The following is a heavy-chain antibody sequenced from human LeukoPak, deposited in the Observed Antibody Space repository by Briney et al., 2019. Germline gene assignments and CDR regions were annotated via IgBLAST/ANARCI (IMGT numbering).Heavy chain of an antibody. D-gene: IGHD6-13*01. CDR3: ARGSSSSWHFDY. Sequence: ASVKVSCKASGYTFTGYYMHWVRQAPGQGLEWIGWINPNSGGTNYAQKFQGRVTMTRDTSISTAYMELSRLRSDDTAVYYCARGSSSSWHFDYWGQGTLVTVSS. CDR2: INPNSGGT. CDR1: GYTFTGYY. J-gene: IGHJ4*02. V-gene: IGHV1-2*02.